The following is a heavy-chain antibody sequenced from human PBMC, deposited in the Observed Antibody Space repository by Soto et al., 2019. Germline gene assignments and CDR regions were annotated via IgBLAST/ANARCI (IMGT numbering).Heavy chain of an antibody. CDR1: GGSFSGYY. Sequence: QVQLQQWGAGLLKPSETLSLTCAVYGGSFSGYYWSWIRQPPGKGLEWIGEINHSGSTNYNPSLKSRVTISVDPSKNQFSLKLSSVTAADTAVYYCARPFHQYSGYDSWGQGTLVTVSS. CDR3: ARPFHQYSGYDS. D-gene: IGHD5-12*01. J-gene: IGHJ4*02. V-gene: IGHV4-34*01. CDR2: INHSGST.